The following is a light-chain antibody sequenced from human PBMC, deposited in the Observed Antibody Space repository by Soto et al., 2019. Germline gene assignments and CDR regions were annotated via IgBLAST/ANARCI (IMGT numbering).Light chain of an antibody. J-gene: IGKJ5*01. V-gene: IGKV1D-13*01. CDR2: DAS. CDR3: QQFNNYIT. CDR1: QGISSA. Sequence: AIQLTQSPSSLSASVGDRVTITCRVSQGISSALAWYQQKPGKAPKLLIYDASSLESGVPSRFSGSGSGTDFTLTISSLQPEDFATYYCQQFNNYITFGQGTRLEIK.